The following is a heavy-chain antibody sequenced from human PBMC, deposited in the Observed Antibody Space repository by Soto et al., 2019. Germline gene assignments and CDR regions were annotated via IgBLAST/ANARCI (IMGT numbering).Heavy chain of an antibody. CDR2: IYYSGST. Sequence: QVQLQESGPGLVRPSETLSLTCTVSNASISDDYWNWIRQPPGRGLEWVGYIYYSGSTNYNPSLKSRVTISVDTSKNRVSLTLSSVTAADTAVYYCARDRDRSGYDVAFDIWGQGTMVTVSS. J-gene: IGHJ3*02. V-gene: IGHV4-59*01. CDR1: NASISDDY. CDR3: ARDRDRSGYDVAFDI. D-gene: IGHD3-22*01.